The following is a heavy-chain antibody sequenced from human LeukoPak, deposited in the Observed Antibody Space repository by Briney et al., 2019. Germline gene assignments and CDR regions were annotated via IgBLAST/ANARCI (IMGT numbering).Heavy chain of an antibody. D-gene: IGHD3-3*01. CDR2: IYYSGST. V-gene: IGHV4-39*01. CDR3: ARYQDDFWSGYDDAFDI. J-gene: IGHJ3*02. Sequence: SETLSLTCTVSGGSLSSSSYYWGWIRQPPGKGLEWIGSIYYSGSTYYNPSLKSRVTISVDTSKNQFSLKLSSVTAADTAVYYCARYQDDFWSGYDDAFDIWGQGTMVTVSS. CDR1: GGSLSSSSYY.